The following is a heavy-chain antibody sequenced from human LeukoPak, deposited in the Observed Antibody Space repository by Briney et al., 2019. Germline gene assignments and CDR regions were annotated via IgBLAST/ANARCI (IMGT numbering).Heavy chain of an antibody. CDR1: GFTFSTYS. Sequence: GGSLRLSCAASGFTFSTYSMNWVRQAPGMGLEWVSYISGSSSTIYYVDSVKGRFTISRDNAKNSLYLQMNSLRAEDTAVYYCAKDKTWIQLWSHLDYWGQGTLVTVSS. V-gene: IGHV3-48*01. CDR3: AKDKTWIQLWSHLDY. J-gene: IGHJ4*02. CDR2: ISGSSSTI. D-gene: IGHD5-18*01.